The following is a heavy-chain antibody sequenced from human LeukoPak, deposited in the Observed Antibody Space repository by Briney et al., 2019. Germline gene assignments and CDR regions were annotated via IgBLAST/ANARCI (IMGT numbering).Heavy chain of an antibody. CDR3: ATEGEAYCSSSSCYTLTGMDV. V-gene: IGHV3-30*03. CDR1: GLTFSNYG. J-gene: IGHJ6*02. CDR2: ISYDANYK. Sequence: GRSLRLSCVASGLTFSNYGMHWVSQAPGKGLEWVAFISYDANYKYYADSVKGRFTISRDQSKSTLSLQMNSLRAEDTAVYYCATEGEAYCSSSSCYTLTGMDVWGQGTTVIVSS. D-gene: IGHD2-2*02.